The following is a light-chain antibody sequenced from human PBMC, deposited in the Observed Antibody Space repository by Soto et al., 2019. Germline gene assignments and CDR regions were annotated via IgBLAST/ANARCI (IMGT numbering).Light chain of an antibody. J-gene: IGKJ2*01. CDR1: QSISSW. Sequence: DIQMTQSPSTLSASVGDGVTITCRASQSISSWLAWYQQKPGRAPKLLIYKASTLESGVPSRFSGSGSGTEFTLTISSLQPDDFAAYYCQQYNSYPYTLGQGTKLEIK. CDR2: KAS. CDR3: QQYNSYPYT. V-gene: IGKV1-5*03.